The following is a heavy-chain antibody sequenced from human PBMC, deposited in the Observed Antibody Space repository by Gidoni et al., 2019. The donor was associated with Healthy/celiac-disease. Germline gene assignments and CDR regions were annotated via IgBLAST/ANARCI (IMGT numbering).Heavy chain of an antibody. CDR1: GGSFSGYY. V-gene: IGHV4-34*01. CDR2: INHSGST. D-gene: IGHD3-22*01. Sequence: QVQLQQWGAGLLKPSETLSLTCAVYGGSFSGYYWSWIRQPPGKGLEWIGEINHSGSTNYNPSLKSRVTISVDTSKNQFSLKLSSVTAADTAVYYCARGPRRYYDSSGYYHKYFDYWGQGTLVTVSS. J-gene: IGHJ4*02. CDR3: ARGPRRYYDSSGYYHKYFDY.